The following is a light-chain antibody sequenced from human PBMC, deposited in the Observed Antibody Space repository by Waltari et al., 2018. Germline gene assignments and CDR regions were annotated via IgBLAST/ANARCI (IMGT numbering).Light chain of an antibody. CDR2: GAS. Sequence: DIQMTQSPSSLSASVGDRVTITCRASQSITTYLNWYQQKPGKAPNLLIYGASSLQSGVPSRFSDSGSGTDVTLTISSLQPEDFATYYCQQTYSTPPFTFGPGTKVDI. J-gene: IGKJ3*01. CDR1: QSITTY. V-gene: IGKV1-39*01. CDR3: QQTYSTPPFT.